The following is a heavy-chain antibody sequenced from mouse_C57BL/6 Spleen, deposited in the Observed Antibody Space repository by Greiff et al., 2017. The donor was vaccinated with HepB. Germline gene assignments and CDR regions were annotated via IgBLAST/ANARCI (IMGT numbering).Heavy chain of an antibody. J-gene: IGHJ4*01. V-gene: IGHV1-52*01. CDR2: IDPSDSET. CDR3: ARRMGFYDYDGYAMDY. D-gene: IGHD2-4*01. CDR1: GYTFTSYW. Sequence: VQLQQPGAELVRPGSSVKLSCKASGYTFTSYWMHWVKQRPIQGLEWIGNIDPSDSETHYNQKFKDKATLTVDKSSSTAYMQLSSLTSEDSAVYYCARRMGFYDYDGYAMDYWGQGTSVTVSS.